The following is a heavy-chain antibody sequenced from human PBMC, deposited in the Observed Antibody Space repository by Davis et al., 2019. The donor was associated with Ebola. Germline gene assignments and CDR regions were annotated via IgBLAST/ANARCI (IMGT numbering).Heavy chain of an antibody. CDR1: GASINSGDFY. V-gene: IGHV4-31*03. CDR2: ISYSGDT. J-gene: IGHJ4*02. CDR3: ARGPHIVVVIAIPFDY. D-gene: IGHD2-21*01. Sequence: LRLSCTVSGASINSGDFYWSWIRQHPGKGLEWIGHISYSGDTNYNPSLKSRVTISVDTSKNQFSLKLSSVTAADTAVYYCARGPHIVVVIAIPFDYWGQGTLVTVSS.